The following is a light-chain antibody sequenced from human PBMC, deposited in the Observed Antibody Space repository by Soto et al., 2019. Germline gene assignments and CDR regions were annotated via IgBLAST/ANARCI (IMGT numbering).Light chain of an antibody. V-gene: IGKV3-20*01. J-gene: IGKJ1*01. Sequence: EIVLTQSPGTLSLSPGERATLSCRASQSVSSSSLAWYQQRRGQAPRLLNHDASSRATGIPDRFSGSGSGTDFTLTISRLEPEDFAVYYCQQYGGSPRSFGQGTKVDIK. CDR2: DAS. CDR3: QQYGGSPRS. CDR1: QSVSSSS.